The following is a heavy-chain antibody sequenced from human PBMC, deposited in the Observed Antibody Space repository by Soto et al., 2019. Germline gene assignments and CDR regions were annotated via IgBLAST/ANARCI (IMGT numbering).Heavy chain of an antibody. Sequence: QVQLVESGGGVVQPGRSLRLSCAASGFTFSSYGMHWVRQAPGKGLEWVAVISYDGSNKYYADSVKGRFTISRDNSKNTLYLLMNSLRAEDTAVYYCAKNQGYGDYYFDYWGQGTLVTVSS. V-gene: IGHV3-30*18. CDR2: ISYDGSNK. J-gene: IGHJ4*02. CDR3: AKNQGYGDYYFDY. D-gene: IGHD4-17*01. CDR1: GFTFSSYG.